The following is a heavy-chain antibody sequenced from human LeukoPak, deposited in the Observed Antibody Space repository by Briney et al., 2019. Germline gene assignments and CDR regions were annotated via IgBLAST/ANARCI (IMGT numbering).Heavy chain of an antibody. J-gene: IGHJ4*02. D-gene: IGHD6-19*01. CDR2: ISWNSGSI. V-gene: IGHV3-9*01. CDR3: AKDREQWLKQDYFDY. CDR1: GFTFDDYA. Sequence: GRSLRLSCAASGFTFDDYAMHWVRQAPGKGLEWVSGISWNSGSIGYADSVKGRFTISRDNAKNSLYLQMNSLRAEDTALYYCAKDREQWLKQDYFDYWGQGTLVTVSS.